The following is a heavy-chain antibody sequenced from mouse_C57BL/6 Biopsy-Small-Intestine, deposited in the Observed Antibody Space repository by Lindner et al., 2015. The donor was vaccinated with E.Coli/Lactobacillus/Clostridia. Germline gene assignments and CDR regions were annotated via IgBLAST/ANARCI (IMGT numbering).Heavy chain of an antibody. CDR1: GYTFSDYY. V-gene: IGHV1-84*01. J-gene: IGHJ4*01. CDR3: ALYYGAGDYAMDY. Sequence: VQLQESGPELVKPGASVKISCKASGYTFSDYYINWVKQRPGQGLEWIGRIYPGNDNTKYNEKFKDKATLTVDTSSSTAYMQLSSLTSDDSAVYFCALYYGAGDYAMDYWGQGTSVTVSS. D-gene: IGHD2-13*01. CDR2: IYPGNDNT.